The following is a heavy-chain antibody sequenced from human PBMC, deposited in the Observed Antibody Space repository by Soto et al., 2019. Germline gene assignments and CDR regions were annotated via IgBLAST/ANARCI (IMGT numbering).Heavy chain of an antibody. J-gene: IGHJ4*02. CDR1: GGSISSGGYY. CDR2: IYYSGST. D-gene: IGHD6-13*01. V-gene: IGHV4-31*03. CDR3: ARDFIAAAGTRGYFDY. Sequence: QVQLQESGPGLVKPSQTLSLTCTVSGGSISSGGYYWSWISQHPGKGLEWIGYIYYSGSTYYNPSLKSRVTISVDTSKNQFSLKLSSVTAADTAVYYCARDFIAAAGTRGYFDYWGQGTLVTVSS.